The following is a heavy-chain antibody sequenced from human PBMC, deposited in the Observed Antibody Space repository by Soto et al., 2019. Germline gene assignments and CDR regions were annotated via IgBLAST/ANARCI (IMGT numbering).Heavy chain of an antibody. CDR2: INSDGSST. V-gene: IGHV3-74*01. J-gene: IGHJ6*02. D-gene: IGHD3-3*01. Sequence: GGSLRLSCAASGFTFSSYWMHWVRQAPGKGLVWVSRINSDGSSTSYADSVKGRFTISRDNAKNTLYLQMNSLRAEDTAVYYCARQLTIFGALRFYYYGMDVWGQGTTVTVSS. CDR3: ARQLTIFGALRFYYYGMDV. CDR1: GFTFSSYW.